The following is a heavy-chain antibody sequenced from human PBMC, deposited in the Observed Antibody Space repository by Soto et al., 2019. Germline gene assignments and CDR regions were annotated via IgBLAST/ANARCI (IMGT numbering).Heavy chain of an antibody. Sequence: SETLSLTCNVSGGPIKTGDYYWNWIRQPPGKGLEWIGYVFYSGATNYSPSLKSRAAISMNTSKNQFSLSLTSVTAADTAVYYCARAGFSYGHLLFWGQGIRVTVSS. J-gene: IGHJ4*02. V-gene: IGHV4-30-4*01. CDR2: VFYSGAT. D-gene: IGHD3-10*01. CDR3: ARAGFSYGHLLF. CDR1: GGPIKTGDYY.